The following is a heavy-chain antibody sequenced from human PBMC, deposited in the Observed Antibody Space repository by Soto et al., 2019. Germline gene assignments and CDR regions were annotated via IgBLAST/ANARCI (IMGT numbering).Heavy chain of an antibody. CDR1: GGTSSSYA. CDR3: ARVREVATMGYCFDY. V-gene: IGHV1-69*06. CDR2: IIPIFGTA. Sequence: SVKVSCKASGGTSSSYAISWVRQAPGQGLEWMGGIIPIFGTANYAQKFQGRVTITADKSTSTAYMELSSLRSEDTAVYYCARVREVATMGYCFDYWGKGTLVTVS. D-gene: IGHD5-12*01. J-gene: IGHJ4*02.